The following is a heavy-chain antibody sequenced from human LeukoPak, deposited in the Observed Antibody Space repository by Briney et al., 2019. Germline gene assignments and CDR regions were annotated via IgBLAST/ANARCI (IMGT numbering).Heavy chain of an antibody. CDR3: ARGLTRWFDP. Sequence: SETLSLTCAVYGGSFSGYYWSWIRQPPGKGLEWIGEINHSGSTNYNPSLKSRVTISVDTSKNQFSLKLSSVTAVDTAVYYCARGLTRWFDPWGQGTLVTVSS. CDR2: INHSGST. J-gene: IGHJ5*02. CDR1: GGSFSGYY. V-gene: IGHV4-34*01. D-gene: IGHD3-9*01.